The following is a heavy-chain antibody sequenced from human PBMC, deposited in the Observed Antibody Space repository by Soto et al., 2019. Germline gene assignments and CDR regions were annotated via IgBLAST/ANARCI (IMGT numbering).Heavy chain of an antibody. J-gene: IGHJ4*02. CDR3: ARDLVVVAATVGVY. CDR1: GYTFTSYA. Sequence: QVQLVQSGAEVKKPGASVKVSCKASGYTFTSYAMHWVRQAPGQRLEWMGWINAGNGNTKYSQKFQGRVTITRDTSASTAYMEMSSLRSEDTAVYYCARDLVVVAATVGVYWGQGTLVTVSS. V-gene: IGHV1-3*01. CDR2: INAGNGNT. D-gene: IGHD2-15*01.